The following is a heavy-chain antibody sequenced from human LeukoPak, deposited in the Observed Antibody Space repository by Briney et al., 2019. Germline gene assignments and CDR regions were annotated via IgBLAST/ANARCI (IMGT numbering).Heavy chain of an antibody. CDR3: ARALDLYFDY. V-gene: IGHV3-30-3*01. J-gene: IGHJ4*02. Sequence: PGGSLRLSCAASGFTFSSYAMLWVRQAPGKGLEWVAVISYDGSNKYYADSVKGRFTISRDNSKNTLYLQMNSLRAEDTAVYYCARALDLYFDYWGQGTLVTVSS. CDR2: ISYDGSNK. CDR1: GFTFSSYA.